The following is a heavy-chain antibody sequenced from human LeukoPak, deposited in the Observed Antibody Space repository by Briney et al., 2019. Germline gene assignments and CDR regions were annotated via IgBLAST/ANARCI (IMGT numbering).Heavy chain of an antibody. Sequence: PSQTLSLTCTVSGGSISIGGYYWSWIRQHPGEGLEWIGYIYYSGITYYNPSLKSRVTISVDTSKNQFSLYLSSVTAADTAVYYCARVTSGEFADYWGQGTLVTVSS. CDR3: ARVTSGEFADY. D-gene: IGHD3-10*01. V-gene: IGHV4-31*03. J-gene: IGHJ4*02. CDR2: IYYSGIT. CDR1: GGSISIGGYY.